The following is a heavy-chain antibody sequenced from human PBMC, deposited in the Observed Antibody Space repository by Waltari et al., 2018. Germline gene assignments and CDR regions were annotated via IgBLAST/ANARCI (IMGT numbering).Heavy chain of an antibody. CDR1: GFTFSSYW. D-gene: IGHD1-26*01. V-gene: IGHV3-74*01. Sequence: EVQLVESGGGLVQPGGSLRLSCAASGFTFSSYWMHWVRQAPGKGLVWVSRINSDGSSTSYADSVKGRFTISRDNAKNTLYLQMNSLRAEDTALYYCARVSGRLERYSDLDYWGQGTLVTVSS. CDR2: INSDGSST. J-gene: IGHJ4*02. CDR3: ARVSGRLERYSDLDY.